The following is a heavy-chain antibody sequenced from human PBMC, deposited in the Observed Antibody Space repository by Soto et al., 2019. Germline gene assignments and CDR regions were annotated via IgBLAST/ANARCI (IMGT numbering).Heavy chain of an antibody. CDR3: ARDGYSTSSDWPWFDP. D-gene: IGHD6-6*01. J-gene: IGHJ5*02. CDR2: ITSSGTTI. V-gene: IGHV3-48*02. Sequence: EAQMVESGGGLVQPGGSLRLSCVASGLTFSVYTMHWVRQSPGKGLEGISSITSSGTTISYADSVKGRFTISRDSATSSLFLQMDNLRHEDTAVYYCARDGYSTSSDWPWFDPWGQGTRVTVSS. CDR1: GLTFSVYT.